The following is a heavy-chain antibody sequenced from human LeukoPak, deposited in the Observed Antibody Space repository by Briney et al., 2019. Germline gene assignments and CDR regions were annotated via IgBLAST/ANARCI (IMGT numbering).Heavy chain of an antibody. V-gene: IGHV4-31*03. CDR1: GGSISSGGYY. D-gene: IGHD7-27*01. CDR3: ARAFLRTGIAYFDL. J-gene: IGHJ2*01. Sequence: KSSQTLSLTCTVSGGSISSGGYYWSWIRQHPGKGLEWIGYIYYSGGTYYNPSLKSRVTISVDTSKNQFSLKLSSVTAADTAVYYCARAFLRTGIAYFDLWGRGTLVTVSS. CDR2: IYYSGGT.